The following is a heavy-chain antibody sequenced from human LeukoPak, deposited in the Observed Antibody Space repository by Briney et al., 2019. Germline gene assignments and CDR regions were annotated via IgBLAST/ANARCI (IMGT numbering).Heavy chain of an antibody. CDR3: ARDRGSSRAPDWFDP. J-gene: IGHJ5*02. V-gene: IGHV4-61*02. Sequence: KSSETLSLTCTVSGGSISSGSYYWSWIRQPAGKGLEWIGRIYTSGSTNYNPSLKSRVTISVDTSKNQFSLKLSSVTAADTAVYYCARDRGSSRAPDWFDPWGQGTLVTVSS. CDR2: IYTSGST. D-gene: IGHD3-10*01. CDR1: GGSISSGSYY.